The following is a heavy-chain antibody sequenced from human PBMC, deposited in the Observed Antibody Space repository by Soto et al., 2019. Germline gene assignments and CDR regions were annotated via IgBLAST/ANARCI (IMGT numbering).Heavy chain of an antibody. D-gene: IGHD3-10*01. Sequence: PSETLSLTCVVSGYSISSGYYWGWVWQPPGKGLEWIGSVYHSGSTYYNPSLKSRVTISVDTSKNHFSLKLNSVTAADTAVYYCERAFTSVVVDCWGQGSLVTVSS. J-gene: IGHJ4*02. CDR2: VYHSGST. CDR3: ERAFTSVVVDC. CDR1: GYSISSGYY. V-gene: IGHV4-38-2*01.